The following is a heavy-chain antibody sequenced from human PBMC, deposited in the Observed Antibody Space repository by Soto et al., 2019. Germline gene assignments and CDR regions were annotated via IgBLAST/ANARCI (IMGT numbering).Heavy chain of an antibody. CDR3: ARGKVPAAPSYNWFDP. CDR2: ISSSGSTI. J-gene: IGHJ5*02. CDR1: GFTFSSYA. V-gene: IGHV3-48*03. Sequence: VQLVESGGGVVQPGRSLRLSCAASGFTFSSYAMHWVRQAPGKGLEWVSYISSSGSTIYYADSVKGRFTISRDNAKNSLYLQMNSLRAEDTAVYYCARGKVPAAPSYNWFDPWGQGTLVTVSS. D-gene: IGHD2-2*01.